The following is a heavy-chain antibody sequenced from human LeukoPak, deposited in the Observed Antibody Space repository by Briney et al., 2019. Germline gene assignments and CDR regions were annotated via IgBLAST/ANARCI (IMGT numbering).Heavy chain of an antibody. V-gene: IGHV4-34*01. J-gene: IGHJ4*02. Sequence: PSETLSLTCAVYGGSFSGYYWSWIRQPPGKGLEWIGEINHSGSTNYNPSLKSRVTISIDTSKNQFSLELSSVTAADTAVYYCARDGYSGYGPNIYFDYWGQGTLVTVSS. CDR2: INHSGST. CDR1: GGSFSGYY. D-gene: IGHD5-12*01. CDR3: ARDGYSGYGPNIYFDY.